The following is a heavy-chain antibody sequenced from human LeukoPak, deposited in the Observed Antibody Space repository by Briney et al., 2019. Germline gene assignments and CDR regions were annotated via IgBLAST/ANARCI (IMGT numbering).Heavy chain of an antibody. Sequence: PGGSLRLSCAASGFTFSNAWMSWVRQAPGKGLEWVGRLKSKTDGGTTDYAAAVKGRFTISRDDSKNTVYLQMNSLKIEDTAMYFCSTDSDPYKFGSGLDYWGQGILVTVSS. CDR3: STDSDPYKFGSGLDY. CDR2: LKSKTDGGTT. D-gene: IGHD3-10*01. J-gene: IGHJ4*02. V-gene: IGHV3-15*01. CDR1: GFTFSNAW.